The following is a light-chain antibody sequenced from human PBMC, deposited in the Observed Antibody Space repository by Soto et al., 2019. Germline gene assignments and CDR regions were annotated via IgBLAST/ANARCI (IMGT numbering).Light chain of an antibody. CDR3: QQYNSPIT. CDR2: DAS. J-gene: IGKJ5*01. Sequence: AIRMTQSPSSFSASTGDRVTITCRASQGISNYLAWYQQKPGKAPKLLIYDASSLESGVPSRFSGSGSGTEFTLTISSLQPDDFATYYCQQYNSPITFGQGTRLEI. CDR1: QGISNY. V-gene: IGKV1-8*01.